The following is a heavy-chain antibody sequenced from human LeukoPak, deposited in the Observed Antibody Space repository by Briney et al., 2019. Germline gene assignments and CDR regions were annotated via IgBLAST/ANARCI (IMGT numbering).Heavy chain of an antibody. CDR3: AKVGYYDSSGTKAEYFQH. V-gene: IGHV3-23*01. CDR1: GFTFSSYA. CDR2: ISGSGGST. J-gene: IGHJ1*01. Sequence: GGSLRLSCAASGFTFSSYAMSWVRQAPGKGLEWVSAISGSGGSTYYADSAKGRFTISRDNSKNTLYLQMNSLRAEDTAVYYCAKVGYYDSSGTKAEYFQHWGQGTLVTVSS. D-gene: IGHD3-22*01.